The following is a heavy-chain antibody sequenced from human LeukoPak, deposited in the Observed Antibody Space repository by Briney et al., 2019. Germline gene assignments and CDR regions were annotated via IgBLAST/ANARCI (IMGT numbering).Heavy chain of an antibody. Sequence: SETLSLTCTVSGGSISSSSYYWGWIRQPPGKGLEWIGSIYYSGSTYYNPSLKSRVTISVDTSKNQFSLKRSSVTAADTAVYYCASLRERSFYARGFDYWGQGTLVTVSS. CDR2: IYYSGST. V-gene: IGHV4-39*01. D-gene: IGHD2-2*01. J-gene: IGHJ4*02. CDR3: ASLRERSFYARGFDY. CDR1: GGSISSSSYY.